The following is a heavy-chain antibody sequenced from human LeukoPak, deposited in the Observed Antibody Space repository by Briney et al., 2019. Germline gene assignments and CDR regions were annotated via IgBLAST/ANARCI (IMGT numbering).Heavy chain of an antibody. CDR1: GGSFSGYY. CDR2: INHSGST. D-gene: IGHD3-10*01. CDR3: ARGSWLLWFREYYYFDY. Sequence: PSETLSLTCAVYGGSFSGYYWSWIRQPPGKGLEWIGEINHSGSTNYNPSLKSRVTISVDTSKNQFSLKLSSVTAADTAVYYCARGSWLLWFREYYYFDYWGQGTLVTVSS. J-gene: IGHJ4*02. V-gene: IGHV4-34*01.